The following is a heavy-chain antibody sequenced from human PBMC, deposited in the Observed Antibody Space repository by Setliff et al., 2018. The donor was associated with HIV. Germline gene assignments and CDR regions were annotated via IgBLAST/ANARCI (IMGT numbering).Heavy chain of an antibody. CDR1: GGSISSGNYY. V-gene: IGHV4-61*09. Sequence: PSETLSLTCTVSGGSISSGNYYWSWIRQPAGKGLEWIGHISTSGRTNYNPSLMSRLTISVDTSKNQFSLKLNSVTATDTAVYYCARRTFGSGRIDPWGQGTLVTVSS. D-gene: IGHD3-16*01. J-gene: IGHJ5*02. CDR2: ISTSGRT. CDR3: ARRTFGSGRIDP.